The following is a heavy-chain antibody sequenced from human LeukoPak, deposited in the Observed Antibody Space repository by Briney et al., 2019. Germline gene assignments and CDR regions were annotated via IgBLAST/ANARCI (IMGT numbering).Heavy chain of an antibody. Sequence: SVKVSCKASGGTFSSYAISWVRQAPGQGLEWMGGIIPIFGTANYAQKFQGRVTMTRDTSTSTVYMELSSLRSEDTAVYYCATDAQSFSFDYWGQGTLVTVSS. V-gene: IGHV1-69*05. CDR2: IIPIFGTA. CDR1: GGTFSSYA. CDR3: ATDAQSFSFDY. D-gene: IGHD2-8*01. J-gene: IGHJ4*02.